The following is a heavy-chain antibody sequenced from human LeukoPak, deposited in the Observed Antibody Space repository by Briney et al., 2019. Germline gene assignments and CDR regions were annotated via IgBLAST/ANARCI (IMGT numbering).Heavy chain of an antibody. CDR1: GFPFSSYA. J-gene: IGHJ3*02. CDR3: AKGGGRPLDDAYDI. D-gene: IGHD1-1*01. V-gene: IGHV3-23*05. Sequence: GGSLRLSCAASGFPFSSYAMSWVRQLPGKGLEWVSTIFSGGSVSYYADSVQGRFTVSRDNSKNTLYLQMIGLRAEGTATYYCAKGGGRPLDDAYDIWGQGTVVTVSS. CDR2: IFSGGSVS.